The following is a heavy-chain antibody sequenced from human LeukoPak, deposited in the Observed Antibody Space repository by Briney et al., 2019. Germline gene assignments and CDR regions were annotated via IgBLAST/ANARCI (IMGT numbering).Heavy chain of an antibody. CDR2: IRYDGSNK. CDR3: AKEQEYQLLYGTDGYFDY. J-gene: IGHJ4*02. D-gene: IGHD2-2*02. V-gene: IGHV3-30*02. CDR1: GFTFSSYG. Sequence: LPGGSLRLSCAASGFTFSSYGMHWVRQAPGKGLEWVAFIRYDGSNKYYADSVKGRFTISRDNSKNTLYLQMNSLRAEDTAVYYCAKEQEYQLLYGTDGYFDYWGQGTLVTVSS.